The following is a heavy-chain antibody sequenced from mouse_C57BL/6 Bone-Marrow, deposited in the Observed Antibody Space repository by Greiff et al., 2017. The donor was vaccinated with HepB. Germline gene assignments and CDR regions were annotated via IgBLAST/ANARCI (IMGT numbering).Heavy chain of an antibody. CDR2: ISNLAYSI. V-gene: IGHV5-15*01. Sequence: EVKVVESGGGLVQPGGSLKLSCAASGFTFSDYGMAWVRQAPRKGPEWVAFISNLAYSIYYADTVTGRFTISRENAKNTLYLEMSSLRSEDTAMYYCARRGYYGSSYGYFDVWGTGTTVTVSS. CDR3: ARRGYYGSSYGYFDV. CDR1: GFTFSDYG. J-gene: IGHJ1*03. D-gene: IGHD1-1*01.